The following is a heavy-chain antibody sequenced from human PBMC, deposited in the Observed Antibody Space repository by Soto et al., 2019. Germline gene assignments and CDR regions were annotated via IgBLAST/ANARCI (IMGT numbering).Heavy chain of an antibody. CDR2: ISYDEIDK. CDR3: AGRSGSSDY. D-gene: IGHD3-10*01. V-gene: IGHV3-30*04. CDR1: GFTFSNYT. Sequence: HPGGSLRLSCAASGFTFSNYTMRWVRQAPGKGLEWVALISYDEIDKYFADAVKGRFTISRDNSKNTLYLQMDSLRAEDTAVYYCAGRSGSSDYWGRGTLVTVSS. J-gene: IGHJ4*02.